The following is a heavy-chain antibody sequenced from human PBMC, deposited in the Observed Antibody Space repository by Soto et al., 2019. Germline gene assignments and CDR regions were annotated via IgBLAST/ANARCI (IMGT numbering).Heavy chain of an antibody. V-gene: IGHV3-23*01. D-gene: IGHD2-15*01. CDR3: ARGQGGFCTSGSCYFVY. CDR2: ISGRGSST. CDR1: GFAFNNFA. J-gene: IGHJ4*02. Sequence: EVPFLASGGGLAQPGGTLRLSCAASGFAFNNFAMTWVRPAPGKGLEWVSGISGRGSSTYYADSVKGRFTISRDNSKSVVYLEMNSLRTEDTAGYYCARGQGGFCTSGSCYFVYWGQGSLVTVTS.